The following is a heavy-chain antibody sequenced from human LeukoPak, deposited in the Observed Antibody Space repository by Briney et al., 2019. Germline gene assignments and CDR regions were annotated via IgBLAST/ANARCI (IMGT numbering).Heavy chain of an antibody. Sequence: SETLSLTCTVSGGSISSSSYYWGWIRQPPGKGLEWIGSIYCSGSTYYNPSLKSRVTISVDTSKNQFSLKLSSVTAADTAVYYCARRFYYDILTGYSNWGQGTLVTVSS. D-gene: IGHD3-9*01. CDR3: ARRFYYDILTGYSN. J-gene: IGHJ4*02. V-gene: IGHV4-39*01. CDR1: GGSISSSSYY. CDR2: IYCSGST.